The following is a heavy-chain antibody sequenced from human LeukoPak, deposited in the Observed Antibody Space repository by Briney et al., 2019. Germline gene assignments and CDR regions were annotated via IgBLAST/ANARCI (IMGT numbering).Heavy chain of an antibody. CDR2: INSDGSST. J-gene: IGHJ3*02. D-gene: IGHD1-26*01. V-gene: IGHV3-74*01. CDR3: ARDSGSSAWYAFDI. CDR1: GFTFSSYW. Sequence: GGSLRLSCAASGFTFSSYWMHWVRQAPGKGLVWVSRINSDGSSTSYADSVKGRFTISRDNAKNTVYLQMNSLRAEDTAVYYCARDSGSSAWYAFDIWGQGTMVTVSS.